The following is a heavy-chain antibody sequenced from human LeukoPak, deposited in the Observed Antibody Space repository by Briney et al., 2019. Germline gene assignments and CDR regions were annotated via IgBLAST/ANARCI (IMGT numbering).Heavy chain of an antibody. Sequence: PSETLSLTCTVSGGSISSYYWSWIRQPPGKGLEWIGYIYYSGSTNYNPSLKSRVTISVDTSKNQFSLKLSSVTAADTAVYYCARVGYDYIWGSYRWGYYYYYYMDVWGKGTTVTVSS. CDR3: ARVGYDYIWGSYRWGYYYYYYMDV. CDR2: IYYSGST. CDR1: GGSISSYY. J-gene: IGHJ6*03. D-gene: IGHD3-16*02. V-gene: IGHV4-59*01.